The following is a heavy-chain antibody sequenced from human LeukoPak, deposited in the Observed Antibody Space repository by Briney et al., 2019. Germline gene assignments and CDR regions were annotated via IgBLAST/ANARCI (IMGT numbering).Heavy chain of an antibody. CDR2: ISASNGDT. V-gene: IGHV1-18*01. Sequence: VASVKVSCKASGYTFIDYGITWVRQAPGQGLEWVGWISASNGDTSYARKLQDRLTMTTDTSTSTAYMELRSLRSEDTAVYYCARGVYYYGMDVWGQGTTVTVSS. CDR1: GYTFIDYG. J-gene: IGHJ6*02. CDR3: ARGVYYYGMDV.